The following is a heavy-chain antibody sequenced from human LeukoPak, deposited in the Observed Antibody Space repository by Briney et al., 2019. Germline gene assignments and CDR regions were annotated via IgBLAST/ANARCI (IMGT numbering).Heavy chain of an antibody. CDR3: AKAEYYYDSSGYYTRRGLFDY. CDR2: IKQDGSEK. Sequence: GGSLRLSCAASGFTFSSYWMSWVRQAPGKGPEWVANIKQDGSEKYYVDSVKGRFTISRDNAKNSLYLQMNSLRAEDTAVYYCAKAEYYYDSSGYYTRRGLFDYWGQGTLVTVSS. V-gene: IGHV3-7*03. J-gene: IGHJ4*02. CDR1: GFTFSSYW. D-gene: IGHD3-22*01.